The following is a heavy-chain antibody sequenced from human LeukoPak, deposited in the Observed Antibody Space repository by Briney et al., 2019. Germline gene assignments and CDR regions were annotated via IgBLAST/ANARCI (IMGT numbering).Heavy chain of an antibody. CDR3: AGRASSGWYRDWYFDL. CDR2: IYYSGST. D-gene: IGHD6-19*01. Sequence: SETLSLTCTVSGGSISSSSYYWGWIRQPPGKGLEWIGSIYYSGSTYYNPSLKSRVTISVDTSKNQFSLKLSSVTAADTAVYYCAGRASSGWYRDWYFDLWGRGTLVTVSS. V-gene: IGHV4-39*01. J-gene: IGHJ2*01. CDR1: GGSISSSSYY.